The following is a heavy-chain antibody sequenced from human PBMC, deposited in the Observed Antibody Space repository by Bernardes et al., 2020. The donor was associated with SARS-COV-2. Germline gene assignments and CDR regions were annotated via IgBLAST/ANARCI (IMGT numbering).Heavy chain of an antibody. D-gene: IGHD6-19*01. V-gene: IGHV3-48*02. CDR1: GFSFGRNS. Sequence: GGSLRLSCAASGFSFGRNSMNWVRQAPGKGLEWVAYISSGSSTIYYADSVRGRFTISRDNAKNSLFLQMNSLRNEDTAVYYCGRSQWLVHGLDVWGQGSPVTVSS. J-gene: IGHJ6*02. CDR2: ISSGSSTI. CDR3: GRSQWLVHGLDV.